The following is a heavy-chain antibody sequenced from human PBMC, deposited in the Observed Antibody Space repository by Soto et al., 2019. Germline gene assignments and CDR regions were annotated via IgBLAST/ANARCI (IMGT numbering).Heavy chain of an antibody. D-gene: IGHD3-9*01. CDR3: ARGPGSLTGYYKGRWFVP. CDR2: INHSGST. J-gene: IGHJ5*02. V-gene: IGHV4-34*01. CDR1: GASFSGYY. Sequence: QVQLQQWGAGLLKPSETLSLTCAVYGASFSGYYWSWIRQPPGKGLEWIGEINHSGSTNYNPSLKIRVTMSVDAAKTQFSLTLRFVTAAETAVYYCARGPGSLTGYYKGRWFVPWGEGILVIVSP.